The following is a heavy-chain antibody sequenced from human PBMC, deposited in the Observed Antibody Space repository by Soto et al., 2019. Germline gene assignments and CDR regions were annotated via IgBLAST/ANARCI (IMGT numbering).Heavy chain of an antibody. D-gene: IGHD1-26*01. CDR2: TGTAGDT. CDR1: GFTFNSYD. CDR3: ARGRSLVGFDA. V-gene: IGHV3-13*01. Sequence: EVQLVESGGGVMQPGGSLRLSCAASGFTFNSYDMHWVRQATGKGLEWVSATGTAGDTYYPGSVKGRFTISRDNSKNSWYLQMNSLRAGDTAVYYCARGRSLVGFDAWGQGALVTVAS. J-gene: IGHJ4*02.